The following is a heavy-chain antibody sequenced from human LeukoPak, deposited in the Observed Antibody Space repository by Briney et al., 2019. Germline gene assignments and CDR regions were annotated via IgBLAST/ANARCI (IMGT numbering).Heavy chain of an antibody. CDR3: ARAIQFGGYFDY. CDR2: IFGAATT. Sequence: PGGSLILSCAASGFTVSGDYMSWVRQAPGKGLEWVAVIFGAATTYYADSVKGRFTISRDNSKNTLYLQMNSLRAEDTAVYYCARAIQFGGYFDYWGQGTLVTVST. CDR1: GFTVSGDY. J-gene: IGHJ4*02. D-gene: IGHD3-3*01. V-gene: IGHV3-53*01.